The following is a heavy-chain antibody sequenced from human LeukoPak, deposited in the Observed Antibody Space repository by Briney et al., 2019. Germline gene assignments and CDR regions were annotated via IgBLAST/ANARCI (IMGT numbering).Heavy chain of an antibody. CDR1: GFTFDDYG. J-gene: IGHJ4*02. D-gene: IGHD3-22*01. CDR2: INWNGGST. Sequence: PGGSLRLSCAASGFTFDDYGMSWVRQAPGKGLEWVSGINWNGGSTGYADSVKGRFTISRDNAKNSLYLQMNSLRAEDTALYYCARDLPNYYDSSGYSNPFDYWGQGTLVTVSS. CDR3: ARDLPNYYDSSGYSNPFDY. V-gene: IGHV3-20*04.